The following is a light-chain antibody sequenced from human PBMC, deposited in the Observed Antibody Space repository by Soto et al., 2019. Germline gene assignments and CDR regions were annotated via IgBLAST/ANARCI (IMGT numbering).Light chain of an antibody. CDR2: WAS. V-gene: IGKV4-1*01. J-gene: IGKJ1*01. CDR3: QQYYGTPT. CDR1: QSLFFTSNKKNY. Sequence: DIVMTQSPDSLAVSLGETAAINCKSNQSLFFTSNKKNYLAWYRQKPGQPPKLIISWASSRESGVPDRFSGGGSGTDFTLTLNSLQAEDVAVYYCQQYYGTPTYGQGTKVDIK.